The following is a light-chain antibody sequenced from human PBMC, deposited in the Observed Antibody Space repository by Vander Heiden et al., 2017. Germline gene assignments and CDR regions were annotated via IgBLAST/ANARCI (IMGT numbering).Light chain of an antibody. CDR3: QSFDSSVSASYV. CDR1: SSNIGGGYE. CDR2: GNT. V-gene: IGLV1-40*01. Sequence: QSELTQPPSVSGAPGQRVTISCTGSSSNIGGGYEVHWYQQLPGTAPKLLIYGNTNRPSGVPDRFSGSKSGTSASLAITGLQAEDEADYYCQSFDSSVSASYVFGTGTKVTVL. J-gene: IGLJ1*01.